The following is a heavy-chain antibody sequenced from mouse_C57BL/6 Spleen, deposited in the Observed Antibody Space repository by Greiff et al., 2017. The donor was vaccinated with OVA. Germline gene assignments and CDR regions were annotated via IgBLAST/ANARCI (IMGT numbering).Heavy chain of an antibody. J-gene: IGHJ4*01. Sequence: VQLQQSGPELVKPGASVKISCKASGYSFTDYNMNWVKQSNGKSLEWIGVINTKSGTTSYNQKLQGKATLTVDQSSSTAYMQLNSRTSEDSAVYYCARRCYYYGSSYDYAMDYWGQGTSVTVSS. CDR1: GYSFTDYN. CDR2: INTKSGTT. CDR3: ARRCYYYGSSYDYAMDY. V-gene: IGHV1-39*01. D-gene: IGHD1-1*01.